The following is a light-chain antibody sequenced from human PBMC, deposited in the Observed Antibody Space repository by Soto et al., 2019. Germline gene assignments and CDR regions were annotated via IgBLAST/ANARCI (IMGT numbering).Light chain of an antibody. J-gene: IGLJ1*01. V-gene: IGLV2-23*02. CDR3: CSYAGGSTYV. CDR2: EVI. Sequence: QSVLTQPPSVSGSTGQSITISCTGTSSDVGSYNLVSWYQQHPGKAPKVMIYEVIKRPSGVPNRFSGSKSGYTASLTISGLQAEDEADYHCCSYAGGSTYVFGTGTKVTVL. CDR1: SSDVGSYNL.